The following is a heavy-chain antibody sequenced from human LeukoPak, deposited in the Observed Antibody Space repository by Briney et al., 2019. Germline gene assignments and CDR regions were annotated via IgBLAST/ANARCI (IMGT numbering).Heavy chain of an antibody. CDR2: ISGSGGST. CDR1: GFTFSSYA. V-gene: IGHV3-23*01. D-gene: IGHD5-24*01. J-gene: IGHJ3*01. Sequence: GGSLRLSCAASGFTFSSYAMSWVRQAPGKGLEWVSAISGSGGSTYYADSVKGRFTISRDNAKNMLYLQLNGLRAEDTAVYFCGRGGDGIDVWGQGTTVIVSS. CDR3: GRGGDGIDV.